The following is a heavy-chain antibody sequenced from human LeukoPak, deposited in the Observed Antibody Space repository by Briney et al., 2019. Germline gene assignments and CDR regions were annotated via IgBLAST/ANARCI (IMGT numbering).Heavy chain of an antibody. Sequence: PSETLSLTCPVSGGSISSSSYYWNWFRQPPGKGLEWIGYIYYSGSTKYNPSLKSRVTISVDTSKNQFSLKLRSVTVADTAMYYCARGLPGTATPGDYWGQGTLVTVSS. J-gene: IGHJ4*02. CDR3: ARGLPGTATPGDY. CDR1: GGSISSSSYY. D-gene: IGHD2-2*02. CDR2: IYYSGST. V-gene: IGHV4-61*05.